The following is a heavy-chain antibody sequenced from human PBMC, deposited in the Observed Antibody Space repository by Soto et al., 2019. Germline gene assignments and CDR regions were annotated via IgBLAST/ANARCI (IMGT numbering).Heavy chain of an antibody. Sequence: PVRSLRLSCETSGFIFSMYWMHWVRQVPGKGPQWVARITDDGSTTYYAASVEGRFTISRDNAKNALYLQMTSLRADDTAVYYCTRGPRPTSIGTGAFWGQGTLVTVSS. D-gene: IGHD3-10*01. J-gene: IGHJ4*02. V-gene: IGHV3-74*01. CDR1: GFIFSMYW. CDR2: ITDDGSTT. CDR3: TRGPRPTSIGTGAF.